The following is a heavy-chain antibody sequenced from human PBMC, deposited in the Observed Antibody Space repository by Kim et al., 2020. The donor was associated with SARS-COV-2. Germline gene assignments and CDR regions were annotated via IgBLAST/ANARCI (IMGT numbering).Heavy chain of an antibody. CDR3: AKDIVRPKNYSYYYGMDV. D-gene: IGHD2-2*01. Sequence: GGSLRLSCAASGFTFDDYAMHWVRQAPGKGLEWVSGISWNSGSIGYADSVKGRFTISRDNAKNSLYLQMNSLRAEDTALYYCAKDIVRPKNYSYYYGMDV. CDR2: ISWNSGSI. V-gene: IGHV3-9*01. J-gene: IGHJ6*01. CDR1: GFTFDDYA.